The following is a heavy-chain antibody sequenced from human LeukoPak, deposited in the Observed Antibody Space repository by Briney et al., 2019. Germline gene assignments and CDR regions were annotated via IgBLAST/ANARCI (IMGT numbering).Heavy chain of an antibody. Sequence: TSSETLSLTCAVYGGSFSGYYWSWIRQPPGKGLEWIGEINHSGSTNYNPSLKSRVTISVDTSKNQFSLKLSSVTAADTAVYYCARRVEMATIDAFDIWGQGTMVTVSS. D-gene: IGHD5-24*01. J-gene: IGHJ3*02. V-gene: IGHV4-34*01. CDR1: GGSFSGYY. CDR2: INHSGST. CDR3: ARRVEMATIDAFDI.